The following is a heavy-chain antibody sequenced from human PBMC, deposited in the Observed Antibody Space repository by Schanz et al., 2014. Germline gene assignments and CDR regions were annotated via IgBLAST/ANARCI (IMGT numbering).Heavy chain of an antibody. D-gene: IGHD3-9*01. CDR2: IGGSGDST. CDR3: AKHVRSLTGNDY. V-gene: IGHV3-23*04. CDR1: GFTFSNHA. J-gene: IGHJ4*02. Sequence: EVQLVESGGGLVQPRESLRLSCAASGFTFSNHALSWVRQAPGKGLEWVSGIGGSGDSTHYADSVKGRFIISRDNSKNTLYLQVNSLRAEDTAVYYCAKHVRSLTGNDYWGQGTLVTVSS.